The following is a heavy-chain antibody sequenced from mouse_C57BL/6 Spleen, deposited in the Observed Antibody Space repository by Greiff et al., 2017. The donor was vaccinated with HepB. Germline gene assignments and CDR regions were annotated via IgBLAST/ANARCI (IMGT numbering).Heavy chain of an antibody. V-gene: IGHV1-55*01. D-gene: IGHD2-2*01. J-gene: IGHJ4*01. CDR1: GYTFTSYW. Sequence: QVHVKQPGAELVKPGASVKMSCKASGYTFTSYWITWVKQRPGQGLEWIGDIYPGSGSTNYNEKFKSKATLTVDTSSSTAYMQLSSLTSEDSAVYYCARTIYYGYDEDAMDYWGQGTSVTVSS. CDR2: IYPGSGST. CDR3: ARTIYYGYDEDAMDY.